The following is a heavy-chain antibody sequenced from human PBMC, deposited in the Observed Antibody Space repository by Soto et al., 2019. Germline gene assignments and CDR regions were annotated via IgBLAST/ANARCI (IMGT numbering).Heavy chain of an antibody. V-gene: IGHV1-46*01. CDR3: ASTTVTGNWFDP. J-gene: IGHJ5*02. D-gene: IGHD4-17*01. Sequence: SVNVSCKASGYTFTSYYMHWVRQAPGQGLEWMGIINPSGGSTSYAQKFQGRVTMTRDTSTSTVYMELSSLRSEDTAVYYCASTTVTGNWFDPWGQGTLVTVSS. CDR2: INPSGGST. CDR1: GYTFTSYY.